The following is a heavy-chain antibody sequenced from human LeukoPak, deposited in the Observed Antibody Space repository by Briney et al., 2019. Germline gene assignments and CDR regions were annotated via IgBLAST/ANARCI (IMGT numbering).Heavy chain of an antibody. V-gene: IGHV3-7*01. J-gene: IGHJ4*02. CDR1: GFTFSSYW. CDR3: ARDMGHYYGSGSYWDY. CDR2: IKQDGSEK. D-gene: IGHD3-10*01. Sequence: PGGSLRLSCAASGFTFSSYWMSWVRQAPGKGLEWVANIKQDGSEKCYVDSVKGRFTISRDNAKNSLYLQMNSLRAEDTAVYYCARDMGHYYGSGSYWDYWGQGTLVTVSS.